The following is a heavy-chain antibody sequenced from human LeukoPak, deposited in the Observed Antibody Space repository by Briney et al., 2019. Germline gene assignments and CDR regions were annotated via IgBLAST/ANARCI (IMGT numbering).Heavy chain of an antibody. CDR1: GFTFSSYG. CDR3: ARAPVTSCRGTYCYPFDY. J-gene: IGHJ4*02. D-gene: IGHD3-22*01. CDR2: TSSSDAGT. V-gene: IGHV3-23*01. Sequence: GGSLRLSCAASGFTFSSYGMSWVRQAPGKGLEWVSATSSSDAGTYYADSVRGRFTISRDNSKNTLYLQMNSLRLEDAAVYFCARAPVTSCRGTYCYPFDYWGQGTQVTVSS.